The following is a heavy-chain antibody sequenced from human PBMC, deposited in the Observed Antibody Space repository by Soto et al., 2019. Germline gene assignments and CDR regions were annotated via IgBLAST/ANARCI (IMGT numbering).Heavy chain of an antibody. CDR3: ARDSTKPPDILTGYSDY. V-gene: IGHV3-64*01. CDR2: ISSNGGST. J-gene: IGHJ4*02. D-gene: IGHD3-9*01. CDR1: GFTFSSYA. Sequence: GGSLRLSCAASGFTFSSYAMYWVRQAPGKGLEYVSAISSNGGSTYYANSVKGRFTISRDNSKNTLYLQMGSLRAEDMAVYYCARDSTKPPDILTGYSDYWGQGALVTVSS.